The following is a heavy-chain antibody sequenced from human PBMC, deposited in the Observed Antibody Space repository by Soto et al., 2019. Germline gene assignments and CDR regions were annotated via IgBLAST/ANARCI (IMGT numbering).Heavy chain of an antibody. Sequence: QVQLVQSGAEVKKPGSSVKVSCKASGGTFSSYAISWVRQAPGQGLEWMGGIIPIFGTENYAQTFQGRVTITADESTSTAYMELSSLRSEDTAVYYCARGGGYGDYFYYFDYWGKGTLVTVSS. D-gene: IGHD4-17*01. J-gene: IGHJ4*02. CDR1: GGTFSSYA. CDR2: IIPIFGTE. CDR3: ARGGGYGDYFYYFDY. V-gene: IGHV1-69*01.